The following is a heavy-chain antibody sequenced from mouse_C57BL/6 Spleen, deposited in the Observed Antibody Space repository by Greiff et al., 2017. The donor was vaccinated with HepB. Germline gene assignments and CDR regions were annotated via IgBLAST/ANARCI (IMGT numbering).Heavy chain of an antibody. CDR2: ISDGGSYT. CDR3: ARGRDYSNLYYFDY. J-gene: IGHJ2*01. V-gene: IGHV5-4*01. D-gene: IGHD2-5*01. Sequence: VQLKESGGGLVKPGGSLKLSCAASGFTFSSYAMSWVRQTPEKRLEWVATISDGGSYTYYPDNVKGRFTISRDNAKNNLYLQMSHLKSEDTAMYYCARGRDYSNLYYFDYWGQGTTLTVSS. CDR1: GFTFSSYA.